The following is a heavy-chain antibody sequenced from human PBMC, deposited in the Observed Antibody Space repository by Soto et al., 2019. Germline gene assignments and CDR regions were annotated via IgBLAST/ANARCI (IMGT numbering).Heavy chain of an antibody. D-gene: IGHD3-22*01. V-gene: IGHV3-74*01. CDR1: GFTFSSYW. J-gene: IGHJ4*02. CDR2: INSDGSST. CDR3: ARDRSAYYYDSSGYYFGY. Sequence: GGSLRLSCAASGFTFSSYWMHWVRQAPGKGLVWVSRINSDGSSTSYADSVKGRFTISRDNAKNTLYLQMNSLRAEDTAVYYCARDRSAYYYDSSGYYFGYWGQGTLVTVSS.